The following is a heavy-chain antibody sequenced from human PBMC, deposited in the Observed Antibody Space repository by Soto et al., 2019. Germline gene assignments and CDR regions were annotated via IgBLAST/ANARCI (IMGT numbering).Heavy chain of an antibody. CDR1: GFTFSVYA. CDR3: AKNQERELPRVIDF. Sequence: GGSLRLSCAASGFTFSVYAMSWVRQAPGGGLEWVSSMSGSSSTTYYADSVKGRFTISRDRSKNTLYLQMSSLRAEDTALYYCAKNQERELPRVIDFWGQGTLVTV. V-gene: IGHV3-23*01. J-gene: IGHJ4*02. D-gene: IGHD1-7*01. CDR2: MSGSSSTT.